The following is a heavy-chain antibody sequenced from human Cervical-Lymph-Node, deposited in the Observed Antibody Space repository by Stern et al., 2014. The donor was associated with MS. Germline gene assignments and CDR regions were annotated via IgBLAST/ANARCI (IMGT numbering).Heavy chain of an antibody. CDR2: IKRDGSET. V-gene: IGHV3-7*01. J-gene: IGHJ5*01. CDR3: TRFLQSGWSDLFDS. Sequence: EVQLVESGGGLVQPGGSQRLSCVASGSTFSTSWMSWVRQAPGKGLAGVANIKRDGSETYYLDSVKGRFTISRDNAKSSLYLEMNSLRAEDTAVYYCTRFLQSGWSDLFDSWGRGTLVTVSS. CDR1: GSTFSTSW. D-gene: IGHD6-19*01.